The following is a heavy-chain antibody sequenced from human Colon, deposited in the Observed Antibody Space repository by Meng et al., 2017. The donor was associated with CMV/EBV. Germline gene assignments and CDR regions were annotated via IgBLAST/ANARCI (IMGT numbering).Heavy chain of an antibody. J-gene: IGHJ1*01. V-gene: IGHV3-23*01. D-gene: IGHD6-19*01. CDR2: IGGTGTII. CDR1: GFTFSSYA. Sequence: GGSLRLSCEGSGFTFSSYAMTWVRQAPGKGLEWLSVIGGTGTIINYADSVKGRFAISRDNSTNTLYLEMNNLKPEDTAIYYCVKLGGWFRMDSWGQGTPVTVSS. CDR3: VKLGGWFRMDS.